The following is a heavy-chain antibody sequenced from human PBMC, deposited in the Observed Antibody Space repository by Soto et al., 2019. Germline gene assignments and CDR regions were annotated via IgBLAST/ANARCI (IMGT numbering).Heavy chain of an antibody. V-gene: IGHV2-5*02. CDR2: IYWDDDK. D-gene: IGHD6-13*01. Sequence: QITLKESGPTLVKTTQTLTLTCSFSGFSLRTSGVGVGWIRQPPGKALEWLALIYWDDDKRYRPSLSSRLTITKDTSRNQVALTITDMDPVDTATYYCAHTDSSSWYVFDYWGQGTLVTVSS. CDR3: AHTDSSSWYVFDY. CDR1: GFSLRTSGVG. J-gene: IGHJ4*02.